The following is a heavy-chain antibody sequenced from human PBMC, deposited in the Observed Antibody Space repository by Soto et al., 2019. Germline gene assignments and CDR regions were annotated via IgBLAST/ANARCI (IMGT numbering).Heavy chain of an antibody. CDR3: ARTAAAGKYYYGMDV. CDR1: GXXFTSYW. D-gene: IGHD6-13*01. Sequence: EVQLVQSGAEVKKPGESLKISCXGSGXXFTSYWIGWVRQMPGKGLEWMGIIYPGDSDTRYSPSFQGQVTISADKSISTAYLQWSSLKASDTAMYYCARTAAAGKYYYGMDVWGQGTTVTVSS. CDR2: IYPGDSDT. J-gene: IGHJ6*02. V-gene: IGHV5-51*01.